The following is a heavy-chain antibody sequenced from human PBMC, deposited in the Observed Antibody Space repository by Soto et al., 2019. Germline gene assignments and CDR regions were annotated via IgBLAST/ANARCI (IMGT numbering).Heavy chain of an antibody. J-gene: IGHJ6*02. D-gene: IGHD3-10*01. CDR2: ISSYNGNT. CDR1: GYTLTSYG. CDR3: ASAPHWGYGSGSTYDV. V-gene: IGHV1-18*01. Sequence: QVQLVQSGAEVKKPGASVKVSCKASGYTLTSYGISWVRQAPGQGIVWRGRISSYNGNTNYAQKLQGRVTMTTDTSTSTAYMELKSLRSDDTAVYYCASAPHWGYGSGSTYDVWCQGTTVTVSS.